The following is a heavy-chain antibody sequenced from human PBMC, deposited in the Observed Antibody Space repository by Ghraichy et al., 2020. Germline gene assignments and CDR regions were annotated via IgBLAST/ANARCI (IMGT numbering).Heavy chain of an antibody. CDR3: AAWSGYDYYYYYMDV. Sequence: GESLNISCEASGFTFSSYWMHWVRQAPEKGLVWVSRLNNDGSSTSYADSVKGRFTISRDNAKNTLYLQMNSLRAEDTAVYYCAAWSGYDYYYYYMDVWGKGTTVTVSS. D-gene: IGHD3-3*01. V-gene: IGHV3-74*01. J-gene: IGHJ6*03. CDR2: LNNDGSST. CDR1: GFTFSSYW.